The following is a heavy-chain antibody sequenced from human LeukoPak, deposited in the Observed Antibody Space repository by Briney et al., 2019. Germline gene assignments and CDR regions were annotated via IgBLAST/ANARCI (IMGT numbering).Heavy chain of an antibody. D-gene: IGHD2-2*01. Sequence: QTGGSLRLSCAASRLTFSNSLMSWVRQAPGKGLEWVARIKPDGSEKYYVDSVKGRFAISRDNAKNSLYLQMNSLIADDTAIYYCARVGSTSRAPNSWGQGTRVTVSS. CDR2: IKPDGSEK. CDR3: ARVGSTSRAPNS. V-gene: IGHV3-7*01. J-gene: IGHJ4*02. CDR1: RLTFSNSL.